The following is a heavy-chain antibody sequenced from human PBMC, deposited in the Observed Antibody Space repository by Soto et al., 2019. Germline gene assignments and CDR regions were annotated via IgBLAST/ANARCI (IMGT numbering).Heavy chain of an antibody. J-gene: IGHJ4*02. CDR1: GGSISSGGYY. D-gene: IGHD6-13*01. CDR2: IYYSGST. V-gene: IGHV4-31*03. CDR3: ARDSGGSSWFDY. Sequence: QVQLQESGPGLVKPSQTLSLTCTVSGGSISSGGYYWSWIRQHPGKGLEWIGYIYYSGSTYYNPSHQSRFTISVDTSKNQFALKLSSVTAADTAVYYCARDSGGSSWFDYWGQGTLVTVSS.